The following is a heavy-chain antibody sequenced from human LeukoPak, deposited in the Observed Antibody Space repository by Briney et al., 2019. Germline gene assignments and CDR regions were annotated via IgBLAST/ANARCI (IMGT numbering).Heavy chain of an antibody. CDR2: IYYSGST. CDR3: ARTRGYSGYDSPRFDY. D-gene: IGHD5-12*01. J-gene: IGHJ4*02. V-gene: IGHV4-31*03. Sequence: SETLSLTCTVSGSSISSGGYYWSWIRQHPGKGLEWIGYIYYSGSTYYNPSLKSRVTISVDTSKNQFSLKLSSVTAADTAVYYCARTRGYSGYDSPRFDYWGQGTLVTVSS. CDR1: GSSISSGGYY.